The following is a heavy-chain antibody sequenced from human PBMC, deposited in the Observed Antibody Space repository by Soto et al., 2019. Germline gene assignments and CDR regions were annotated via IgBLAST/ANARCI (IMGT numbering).Heavy chain of an antibody. CDR3: ARDPSMVRGENWYFDL. CDR1: GFTFSSYS. J-gene: IGHJ2*01. Sequence: GGSLRLSCAASGFTFSSYSMNWVRQAPGKGLEWVSSISSSRSYIYYADSVRGRFTISRDDAKNSLHLQMNSLRAEDTAVYYCARDPSMVRGENWYFDLWGRGTLVTVSS. V-gene: IGHV3-21*01. D-gene: IGHD3-10*01. CDR2: ISSSRSYI.